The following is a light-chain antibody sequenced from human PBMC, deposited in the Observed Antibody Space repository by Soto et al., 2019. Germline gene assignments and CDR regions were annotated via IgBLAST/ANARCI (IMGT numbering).Light chain of an antibody. J-gene: IGLJ2*01. CDR1: SGYSNYK. CDR2: VGTGGIVG. Sequence: QSVLTQPPSASASLGASVTLTCTLSSGYSNYKVDWYQQRPGKGPRFVMRVGTGGIVGSKGDGIPDRFSVLGSGLNRYLTIKNIQEEDESDYHCGADHGNGSNFAVVFGGGTKLTVL. V-gene: IGLV9-49*01. CDR3: GADHGNGSNFAVV.